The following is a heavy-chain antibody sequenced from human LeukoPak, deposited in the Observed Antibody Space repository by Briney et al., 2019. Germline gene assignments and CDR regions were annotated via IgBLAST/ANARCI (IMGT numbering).Heavy chain of an antibody. CDR2: IYYSGST. J-gene: IGHJ4*02. CDR3: SRLASGSYGPLTPFDY. D-gene: IGHD1-26*01. CDR1: GGPISSYY. V-gene: IGHV4-59*08. Sequence: SETLSLTCTVPGGPISSYYWRWIRQPPGKGLEWIRDIYYSGSTNYNPSLKSRVTISVDTSKNQYSLRLSSVTAADTAVYYSSRLASGSYGPLTPFDYGGQGTLVTVSS.